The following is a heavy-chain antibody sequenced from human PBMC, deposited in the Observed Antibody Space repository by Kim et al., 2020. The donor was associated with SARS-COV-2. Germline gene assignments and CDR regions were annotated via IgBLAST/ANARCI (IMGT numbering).Heavy chain of an antibody. V-gene: IGHV3-15*01. CDR1: GFTFSNAW. CDR3: TTWYYVRAYYYYGMDV. Sequence: GGSLRLSCAASGFTFSNAWMSWVRQAPGKGLEWVGRIKSKTDGGTTDYAAPVKGRFTISRDDSKNTLYLQMNSLKTEDTAVYYCTTWYYVRAYYYYGMDVWGQGTTVTVSS. CDR2: IKSKTDGGTT. D-gene: IGHD3-16*01. J-gene: IGHJ6*02.